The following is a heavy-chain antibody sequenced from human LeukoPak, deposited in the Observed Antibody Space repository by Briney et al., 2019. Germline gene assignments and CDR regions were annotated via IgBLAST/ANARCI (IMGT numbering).Heavy chain of an antibody. Sequence: GASVKVSCKASGYTFTSYGISWVRQAPGQGLEWMGWINPNSGGTNYAQKFQGRVTMTRDTSISTAYMELSRLRSDDTAVYYCARDLAGYFDYWGQGTLVTVSS. D-gene: IGHD3-3*02. CDR3: ARDLAGYFDY. J-gene: IGHJ4*02. CDR1: GYTFTSYG. V-gene: IGHV1-2*02. CDR2: INPNSGGT.